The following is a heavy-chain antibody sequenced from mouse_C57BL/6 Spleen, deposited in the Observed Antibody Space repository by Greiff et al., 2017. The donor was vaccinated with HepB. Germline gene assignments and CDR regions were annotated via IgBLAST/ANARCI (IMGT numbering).Heavy chain of an antibody. Sequence: VQLKQSGPVLVKPGASVKMSCKASGYTFTDYYMNWVKQSHGKSLEWIGVINPYNGGTSYNQKFKGKATLTVDKSSSTAYMELNSLTSEDSAVYYCARYGSTMGYFDVWGTGTTVTVSS. D-gene: IGHD1-1*01. V-gene: IGHV1-19*01. J-gene: IGHJ1*03. CDR1: GYTFTDYY. CDR2: INPYNGGT. CDR3: ARYGSTMGYFDV.